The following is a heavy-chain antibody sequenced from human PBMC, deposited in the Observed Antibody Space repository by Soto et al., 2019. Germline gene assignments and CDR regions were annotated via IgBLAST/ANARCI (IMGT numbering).Heavy chain of an antibody. Sequence: QITLKESGPTLVKPTQTLTLTCTFSGFSLSTSGVGVGWIRQPPGKALEWLALIYWDDDKRYSPSLKSRLTIDKDNSKTQVVITMTNMQPVDTATYYCAHRHRGEQHLVDGVDDFDIWGQGTKVTVSS. CDR3: AHRHRGEQHLVDGVDDFDI. CDR2: IYWDDDK. CDR1: GFSLSTSGVG. V-gene: IGHV2-5*02. D-gene: IGHD6-13*01. J-gene: IGHJ3*02.